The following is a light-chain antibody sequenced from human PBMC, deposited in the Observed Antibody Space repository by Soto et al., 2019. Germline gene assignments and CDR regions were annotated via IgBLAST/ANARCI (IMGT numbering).Light chain of an antibody. Sequence: DIVMTQSPLTLSVSPGESATLSCRASERVSTNLAWYQQTPGQAPRLLIYSASRRPTDIPVRFSGSGSGAEFTLTISRLEPEDFAVYYCQQYGTSPPWTFGQGTKVDIK. J-gene: IGKJ1*01. CDR3: QQYGTSPPWT. CDR2: SAS. V-gene: IGKV3-15*01. CDR1: ERVSTN.